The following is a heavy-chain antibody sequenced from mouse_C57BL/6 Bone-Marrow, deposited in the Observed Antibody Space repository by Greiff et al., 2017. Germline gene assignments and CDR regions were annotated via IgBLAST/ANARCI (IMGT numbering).Heavy chain of an antibody. Sequence: EVKVVESEGGLVQPGSSMKLSCTASGFTFSDYYMAWVRQVPEKGLEWVANINYDGSSTYYLDSLKSRFIISRDNAKNILYLQMSSLKSEDTATYYCARDRWLLRSWYFDVWGTGTTVTVSS. CDR1: GFTFSDYY. CDR3: ARDRWLLRSWYFDV. CDR2: INYDGSST. J-gene: IGHJ1*03. V-gene: IGHV5-16*01. D-gene: IGHD2-3*01.